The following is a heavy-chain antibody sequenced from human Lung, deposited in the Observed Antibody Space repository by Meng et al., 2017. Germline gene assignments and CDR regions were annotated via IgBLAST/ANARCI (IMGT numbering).Heavy chain of an antibody. V-gene: IGHV4-34*01. Sequence: QVQLQRWGVGLLMPSEALSLTCVVSGGSFSDSYWSRIRQPPGKGLEWIGEINHSGRTNYNPSLESRATISVDTSQNNLSLKLSSVTAADSAVYYCARGPTTMAHDFDYWGQGTLVTVSS. D-gene: IGHD4-11*01. J-gene: IGHJ4*02. CDR2: INHSGRT. CDR3: ARGPTTMAHDFDY. CDR1: GGSFSDSY.